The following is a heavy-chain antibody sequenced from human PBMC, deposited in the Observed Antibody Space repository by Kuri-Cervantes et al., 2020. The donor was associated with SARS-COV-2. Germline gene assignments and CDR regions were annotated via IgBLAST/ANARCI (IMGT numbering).Heavy chain of an antibody. CDR3: ARDPGANWKAFDI. Sequence: GEALKISCAASGFTFDDYGMSWGRQAPGKGLEWVSGINWNGGSRGYADSVKGRFTISRDNAKNSLYLQMNSLRAEDTALYHCARDPGANWKAFDIWGQGTMVTVSS. V-gene: IGHV3-20*01. CDR1: GFTFDDYG. D-gene: IGHD1-20*01. J-gene: IGHJ3*02. CDR2: INWNGGSR.